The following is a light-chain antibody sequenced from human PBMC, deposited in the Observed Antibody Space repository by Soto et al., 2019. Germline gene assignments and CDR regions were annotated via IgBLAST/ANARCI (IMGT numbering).Light chain of an antibody. CDR1: SSDIGGYKY. V-gene: IGLV2-8*01. CDR3: SSSACSTIPYV. Sequence: QSALTQPPSASGSPGQSVIISCTGTSSDIGGYKYVSWYQQRPGRAPKLIISEVSKRPSGVPDRFSGSKAGNTASLTGSGLQAEDEADYDCSSSACSTIPYVFGPVTKLTVL. CDR2: EVS. J-gene: IGLJ1*01.